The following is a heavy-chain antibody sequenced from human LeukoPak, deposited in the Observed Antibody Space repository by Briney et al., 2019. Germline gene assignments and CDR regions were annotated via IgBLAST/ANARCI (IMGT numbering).Heavy chain of an antibody. CDR2: ITGNSAST. V-gene: IGHV3-23*01. D-gene: IGHD6-6*01. J-gene: IGHJ4*02. CDR3: AKNENPIAGRPLDY. Sequence: QAGGSLRLSCSASGFTFNIYAMSWVRQAPGKGLEWVSTITGNSASTYYADSVKGRLTISRDNSKNTVYLQMSSLRAEDTAVYYCAKNENPIAGRPLDYWGQGTLVTVSS. CDR1: GFTFNIYA.